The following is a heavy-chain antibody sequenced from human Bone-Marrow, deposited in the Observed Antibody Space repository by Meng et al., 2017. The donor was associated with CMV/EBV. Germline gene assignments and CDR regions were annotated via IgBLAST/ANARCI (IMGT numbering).Heavy chain of an antibody. CDR2: IWHDGNSK. V-gene: IGHV3-33*01. CDR3: ASPRASYGPGTEYYYYGMDV. D-gene: IGHD5-18*01. Sequence: GGSLRLSCVASGFTFSSYGMYWVRQAPGKGLEWVAGIWHDGNSKFYGDSVKGRFTISRDNSKNTLYLQMNSLRAEDTAVYYCASPRASYGPGTEYYYYGMDVWGQGTTVTVSS. J-gene: IGHJ6*02. CDR1: GFTFSSYG.